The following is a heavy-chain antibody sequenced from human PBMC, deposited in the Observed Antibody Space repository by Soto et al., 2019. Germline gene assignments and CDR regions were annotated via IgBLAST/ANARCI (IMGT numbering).Heavy chain of an antibody. D-gene: IGHD6-13*01. CDR2: IYYSGST. Sequence: QVQLQESGPGLVKPSETLSLTCTVSGGSISSYYWSWIRQPPGKGLEWIGYIYYSGSTNYNPSLKSRVTISVATSKNQFSLKLSSVTAADTAVYYCARQRIAAGGLIAAAGTGWYFDLWGRGTLVTVSS. V-gene: IGHV4-59*08. CDR1: GGSISSYY. J-gene: IGHJ2*01. CDR3: ARQRIAAGGLIAAAGTGWYFDL.